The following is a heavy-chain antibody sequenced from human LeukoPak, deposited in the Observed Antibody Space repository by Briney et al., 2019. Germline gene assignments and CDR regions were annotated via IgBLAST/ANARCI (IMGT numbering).Heavy chain of an antibody. D-gene: IGHD3-3*01. Sequence: GGSLRLSCAASGFTFSSYSMNWVCQAPGKGLEWVSAISGSGGSTYYADSVKGRFTISRDNSKNTLYLQMNSLRAEDTAVYYCAKAGDYAIYDFWSGYSAHYWGQGTLVTVSS. CDR1: GFTFSSYS. CDR2: ISGSGGST. J-gene: IGHJ4*02. V-gene: IGHV3-23*01. CDR3: AKAGDYAIYDFWSGYSAHY.